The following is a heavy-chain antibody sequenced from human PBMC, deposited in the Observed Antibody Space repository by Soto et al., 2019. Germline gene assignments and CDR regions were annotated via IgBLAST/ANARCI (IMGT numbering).Heavy chain of an antibody. CDR2: ISYDGSNK. CDR1: GFTFSSYA. D-gene: IGHD1-1*01. CDR3: ARDLTTLGPTQYYFDY. J-gene: IGHJ4*02. Sequence: GGSLRLSCAASGFTFSSYAMHWVRQAPGKGLEWVAVISYDGSNKYYADSVKGRFTISRDNSKNTLYLQMNSLRAEDTAVYYCARDLTTLGPTQYYFDYWGQGTLVTVSS. V-gene: IGHV3-30-3*01.